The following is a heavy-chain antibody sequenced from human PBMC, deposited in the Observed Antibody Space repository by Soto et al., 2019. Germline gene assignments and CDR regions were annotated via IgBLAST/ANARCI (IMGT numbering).Heavy chain of an antibody. CDR1: GFMFENFT. D-gene: IGHD1-26*01. J-gene: IGHJ4*02. CDR2: ISNGGVIT. CDR3: AKHLGIHNVGGLDY. V-gene: IGHV3-23*01. Sequence: EVQLLESGGGLVQPGGSLRLSCAASGFMFENFTMNWVRQAPGRGLEWFTAISNGGVITLYADSVTGRFSISRDDFERILYLQIDCLTAEDTAIYYCAKHLGIHNVGGLDYWGQGTVITVSS.